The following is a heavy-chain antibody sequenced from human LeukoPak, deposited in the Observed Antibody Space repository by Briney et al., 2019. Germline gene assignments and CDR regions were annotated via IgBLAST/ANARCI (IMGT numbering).Heavy chain of an antibody. D-gene: IGHD2-15*01. CDR2: ISYDGSNY. Sequence: GGSLRLSCAASGFTFSSYDMHWGRQAPGKGLEWVALISYDGSNYHYADSVKGRFTVSRDNSKNTLYLQMNSLRPEDTAVYYCAQDACGGSCYSFDSWGQGTLVTVSS. V-gene: IGHV3-30*18. CDR1: GFTFSSYD. CDR3: AQDACGGSCYSFDS. J-gene: IGHJ4*02.